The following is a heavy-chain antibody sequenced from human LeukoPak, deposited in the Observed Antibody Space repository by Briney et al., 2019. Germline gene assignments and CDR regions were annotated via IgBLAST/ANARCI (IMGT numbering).Heavy chain of an antibody. J-gene: IGHJ3*02. D-gene: IGHD3-22*01. V-gene: IGHV3-15*07. Sequence: GGSLRLSCAASGFTFSNAWMNWVRQAPGKGLEWVGRIKSKTDGGTTDYAAPVKGRFTISRDDSKNTLYLQVNSLKTEDTAVYYCTTTGIYDSSGYYGNDAFDIWGQGTMVTVSS. CDR2: IKSKTDGGTT. CDR3: TTTGIYDSSGYYGNDAFDI. CDR1: GFTFSNAW.